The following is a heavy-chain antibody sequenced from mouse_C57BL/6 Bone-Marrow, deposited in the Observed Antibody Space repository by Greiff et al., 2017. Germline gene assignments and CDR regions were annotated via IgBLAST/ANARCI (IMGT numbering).Heavy chain of an antibody. V-gene: IGHV5-15*01. Sequence: EVNVVESGGGLVQPGGSLKLSCAASGFTFSDYGMAWVRQAPRKGPEWVAFISNLAYSIYYADTVTGRFTLSRENAKNTLYLEMSSLRSEDTAMYYCARLGGYYGWFAYWGQGTLVTVSA. CDR3: ARLGGYYGWFAY. J-gene: IGHJ3*01. CDR2: ISNLAYSI. D-gene: IGHD2-3*01. CDR1: GFTFSDYG.